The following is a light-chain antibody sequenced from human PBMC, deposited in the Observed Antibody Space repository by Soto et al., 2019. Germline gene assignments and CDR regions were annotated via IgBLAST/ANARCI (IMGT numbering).Light chain of an antibody. Sequence: IQLTQSPSFLSASVGDGVTITCRASQGIANYFAWYQQKPGKAPKLLIYAASTLQSGVPSRFSGSGSGTDFTLTISSLQPDDFATYYCQQYNSYSFGQGTKVDIK. CDR3: QQYNSYS. J-gene: IGKJ1*01. CDR2: AAS. V-gene: IGKV1-9*01. CDR1: QGIANY.